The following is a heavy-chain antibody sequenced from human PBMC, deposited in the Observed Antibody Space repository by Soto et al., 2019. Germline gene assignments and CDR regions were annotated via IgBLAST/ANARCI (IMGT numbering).Heavy chain of an antibody. J-gene: IGHJ3*02. CDR3: ARGSQLERDALDI. Sequence: QVQLQESGPGLVKPSQTLSLTCSVSGVSINSGGYYWSWIRHHPGKGLEWIGYIYYTGHTFCNPSLWCRVALSLDTSTTPFSLKLSSVTAADTAVYYCARGSQLERDALDIWGQGTMVTVSS. D-gene: IGHD1-1*01. V-gene: IGHV4-31*03. CDR2: IYYTGHT. CDR1: GVSINSGGYY.